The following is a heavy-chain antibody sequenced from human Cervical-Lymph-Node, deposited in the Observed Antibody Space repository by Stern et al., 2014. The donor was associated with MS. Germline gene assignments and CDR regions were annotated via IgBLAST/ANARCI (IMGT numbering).Heavy chain of an antibody. CDR2: ITYDGSKT. V-gene: IGHV3-30-3*01. CDR1: GFTFSSYP. Sequence: VQLVESGGGVVQPGRSLRVSCAASGFTFSSYPMYWVRQAPGKVLEWVGVITYDGSKTYYGDSVKGRFTLSRDNSKNTVSLQMNSLTTEDTAVYYCARGSRGMDVWGQGTTVTVSS. J-gene: IGHJ6*02. CDR3: ARGSRGMDV.